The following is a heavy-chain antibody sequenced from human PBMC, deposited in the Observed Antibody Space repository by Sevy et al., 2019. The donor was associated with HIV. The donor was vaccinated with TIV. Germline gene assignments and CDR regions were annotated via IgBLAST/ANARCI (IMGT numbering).Heavy chain of an antibody. Sequence: GGSLRLSCAASGFTFSSYAMSWVRQAPGKGLKWVSAISGSGGSTYYADSVKGRLTISRDNSKNTLYLQMNSLRAEDTAVYYCARGALLWFGESHYYYGMDVWGQWTTVTVSS. CDR3: ARGALLWFGESHYYYGMDV. V-gene: IGHV3-23*01. J-gene: IGHJ6*02. CDR2: ISGSGGST. D-gene: IGHD3-10*01. CDR1: GFTFSSYA.